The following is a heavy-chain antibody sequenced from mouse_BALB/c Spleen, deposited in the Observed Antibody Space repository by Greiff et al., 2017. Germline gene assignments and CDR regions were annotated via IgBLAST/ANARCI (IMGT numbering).Heavy chain of an antibody. J-gene: IGHJ2*01. V-gene: IGHV1-82*01. D-gene: IGHD2-14*01. Sequence: VQLQQSGAELMKPGASVKISCKATGYAFSSSWMNWVKQRPGQGLEWIGRIYPGDGDTNYNGKFKGKATLTADKSSSTAYMQLSSLTSVDSAVYFCARSGEVRQNYFDYWGQGTTLTVSS. CDR2: IYPGDGDT. CDR3: ARSGEVRQNYFDY. CDR1: GYAFSSSW.